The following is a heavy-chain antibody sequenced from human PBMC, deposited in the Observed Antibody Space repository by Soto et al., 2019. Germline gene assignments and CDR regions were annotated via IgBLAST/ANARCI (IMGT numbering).Heavy chain of an antibody. CDR3: GVLGPMVTSDY. D-gene: IGHD4-4*01. CDR1: GFSFSDYD. CDR2: ISSNSHYT. J-gene: IGHJ4*02. V-gene: IGHV3-11*06. Sequence: VQLAESGGGLVKPGGSLRLSCAASGFSFSDYDMSWIRQAPGKGLEWVSYISSNSHYTNYADSVKGRFTISRDNAKNSLWLQMNSLRVEDTAVYYCGVLGPMVTSDYWGQGTLVTVSS.